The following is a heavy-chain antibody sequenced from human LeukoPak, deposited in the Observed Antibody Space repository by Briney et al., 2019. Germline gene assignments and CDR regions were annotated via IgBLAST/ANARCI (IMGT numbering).Heavy chain of an antibody. CDR1: GYTFTSYG. D-gene: IGHD3-16*02. V-gene: IGHV1-18*01. CDR2: ISAYNGNT. J-gene: IGHJ4*02. CDR3: ARIMITFEGVIVIEDY. Sequence: ASVKVSCKASGYTFTSYGISWVRQAPGQGLEWMGWISAYNGNTNYAQKLQGRVTMTTDTSTSTAYMELRSLRSDDTAVYYCARIMITFEGVIVIEDYWGQGTLVTVSS.